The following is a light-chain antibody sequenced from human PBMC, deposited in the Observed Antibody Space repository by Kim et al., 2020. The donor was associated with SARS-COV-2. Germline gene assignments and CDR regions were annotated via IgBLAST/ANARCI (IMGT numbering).Light chain of an antibody. V-gene: IGLV1-40*01. J-gene: IGLJ3*02. CDR2: GNT. Sequence: QSVLTQPPSVSGAPGQRVTISCTGSSSNIGAGYDVHWYQQLPGTAPKLLIYGNTNRPSGVPDRFSGSKSGTSASLAITGLQADDEADYYCQSYDRSLGGRVFGGGTQLTVL. CDR1: SSNIGAGYD. CDR3: QSYDRSLGGRV.